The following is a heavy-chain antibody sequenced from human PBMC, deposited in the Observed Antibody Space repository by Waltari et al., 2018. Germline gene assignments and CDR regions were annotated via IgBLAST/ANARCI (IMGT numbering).Heavy chain of an antibody. CDR1: GYSINSGYY. V-gene: IGHV4-38-2*01. CDR2: IYHAGDT. Sequence: QVQLQESGPGLVKPSETLSLTCDVSGYSINSGYYWGWIRQSPGKGLEWIATIYHAGDTFYNPSLKSRVTISMDTSKTQFSLKLNSVTAADTAVYFCSRRVLGYCTSAACRRLESWGQGTLVTVSS. D-gene: IGHD2-2*03. J-gene: IGHJ4*02. CDR3: SRRVLGYCTSAACRRLES.